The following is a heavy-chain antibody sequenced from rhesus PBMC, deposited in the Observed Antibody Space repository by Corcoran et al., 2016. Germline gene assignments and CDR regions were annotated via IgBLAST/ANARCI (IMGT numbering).Heavy chain of an antibody. Sequence: QVQLQESGPAVVKPSETLSLPCAVPGGSISSSNWWSWIHQPPGKGLEWIGGIDGSGGSTEYNPSLKSRVTISIDTSKNQFSLKLSSVTAADTAVYYCARHYSSYFDYWGQGVLVTVSS. V-gene: IGHV4-93*02. CDR2: IDGSGGST. CDR3: ARHYSSYFDY. CDR1: GGSISSSNW. J-gene: IGHJ4*01. D-gene: IGHD6-13*01.